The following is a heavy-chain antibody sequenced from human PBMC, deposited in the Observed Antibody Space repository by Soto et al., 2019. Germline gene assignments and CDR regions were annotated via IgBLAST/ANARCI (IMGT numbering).Heavy chain of an antibody. J-gene: IGHJ4*02. CDR3: AREEIFSYYDILTGYYTAYYFDY. D-gene: IGHD3-9*01. Sequence: LRLSCAASGFTFSSYGMHWVRQAPGKGLEWVAVIWYDGSNKYYADSVKGRFTISRDNSKNTLYLQMNSLRAEDTAVYYCAREEIFSYYDILTGYYTAYYFDYWGQGTLVTVSS. V-gene: IGHV3-33*01. CDR1: GFTFSSYG. CDR2: IWYDGSNK.